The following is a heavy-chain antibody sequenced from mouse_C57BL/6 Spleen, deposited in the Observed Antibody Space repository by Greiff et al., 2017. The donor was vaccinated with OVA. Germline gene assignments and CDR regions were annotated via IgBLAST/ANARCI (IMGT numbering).Heavy chain of an antibody. D-gene: IGHD1-1*01. CDR3: TRDYGSRTGYFDV. Sequence: QVQLQQSGAELVRPGASVTLSCKASGYTFTDYEMHWVKQTPVHGLEWIGAIDPETGGTAYNQKFKGKAILTADKSSSTAYMELRSLTSEDSAVYYCTRDYGSRTGYFDVWGTGTTVTVSS. CDR1: GYTFTDYE. J-gene: IGHJ1*03. CDR2: IDPETGGT. V-gene: IGHV1-15*01.